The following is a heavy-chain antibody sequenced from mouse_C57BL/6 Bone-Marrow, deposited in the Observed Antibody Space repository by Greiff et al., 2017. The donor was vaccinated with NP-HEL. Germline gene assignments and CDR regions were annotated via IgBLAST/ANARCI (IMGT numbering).Heavy chain of an antibody. CDR2: IDPSDSYT. CDR1: GYTFTSYW. D-gene: IGHD2-12*01. J-gene: IGHJ3*01. V-gene: IGHV1-69*01. Sequence: VQLQQPGAELVMPGASVKLSCKASGYTFTSYWMHWVKQRPGQGLEWIGEIDPSDSYTNYNQKFKGKSTLTVDKSSSTAYMQLSSLTSEYSAVYYCARMDYTFAYWGQGTLVTVYA. CDR3: ARMDYTFAY.